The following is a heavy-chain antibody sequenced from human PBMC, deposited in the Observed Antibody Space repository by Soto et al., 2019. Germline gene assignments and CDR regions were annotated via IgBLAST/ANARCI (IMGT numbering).Heavy chain of an antibody. V-gene: IGHV4-31*03. CDR2: IYYSGST. Sequence: PSETLSLTCTVSGGSISSGGYYWSWIRQHPGKGLEWIGYIYYSGSTYYNPSLKSRVTISVDTSKNQFSLKLSSVTAADTAVYYCARGIAAAGNNWFDPWGQGTLVTSPQ. D-gene: IGHD6-13*01. CDR1: GGSISSGGYY. J-gene: IGHJ5*02. CDR3: ARGIAAAGNNWFDP.